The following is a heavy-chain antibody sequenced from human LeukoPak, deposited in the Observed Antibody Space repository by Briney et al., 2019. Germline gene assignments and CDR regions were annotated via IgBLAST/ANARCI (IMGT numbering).Heavy chain of an antibody. CDR2: ISAYNGNT. D-gene: IGHD3-22*01. CDR1: GYTFTSYG. J-gene: IGHJ4*02. Sequence: GASVKVSCKASGYTFTSYGISWGRQAPGQGLEWMGWISAYNGNTHYAQKLQGRVTRTTDTSTSTVHMELRSLRSDDTAVYYCARDGHRMYYYGSSDYRFDYWGQGTLVTVSS. CDR3: ARDGHRMYYYGSSDYRFDY. V-gene: IGHV1-18*01.